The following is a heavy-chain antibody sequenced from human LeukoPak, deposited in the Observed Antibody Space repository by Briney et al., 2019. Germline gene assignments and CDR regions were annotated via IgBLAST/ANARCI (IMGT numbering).Heavy chain of an antibody. J-gene: IGHJ4*02. CDR2: ITSSGSTI. V-gene: IGHV3-48*03. CDR1: GFTFSIYE. Sequence: GGSLRLSCAASGFTFSIYEINCVRHTPGKGLECVSYITSSGSTIYYTDPLKGRFTISRDNAKNSLYLQMNRLRAEETAVYYCARDMDPTLSYYFDYWGQGTLVTVSS. D-gene: IGHD2-2*01. CDR3: ARDMDPTLSYYFDY.